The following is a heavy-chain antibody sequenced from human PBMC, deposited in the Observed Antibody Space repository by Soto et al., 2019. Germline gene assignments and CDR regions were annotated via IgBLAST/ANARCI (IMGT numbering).Heavy chain of an antibody. D-gene: IGHD3-10*01. V-gene: IGHV1-18*01. CDR3: VRDDPRWFGEQQR. Sequence: QVQLVQSGAEVKKPGASVKVSCKASGYTFTSYGFSWVRQAPGQGLEWMGWISAYNGNTNYAQKFQDRVTMTTDTSTRTAQMELRSLRSDDTAVYYCVRDDPRWFGEQQRWGQGSLVTVSS. CDR1: GYTFTSYG. CDR2: ISAYNGNT. J-gene: IGHJ4*02.